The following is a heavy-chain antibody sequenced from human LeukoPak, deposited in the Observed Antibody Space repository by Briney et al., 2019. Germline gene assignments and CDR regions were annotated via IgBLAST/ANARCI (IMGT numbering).Heavy chain of an antibody. CDR2: IWYDGSNK. Sequence: GGSLRLPCAVSGFTFSSYGMHWVRQAPGKGLEWVAVIWYDGSNKYYADSVKGRFTISRDNSKNTLYLQMNSLRAEDTAVYYCAGGYCSGGSCYLKYYFDYWGQGTLVTVSS. J-gene: IGHJ4*02. CDR1: GFTFSSYG. V-gene: IGHV3-33*01. CDR3: AGGYCSGGSCYLKYYFDY. D-gene: IGHD2-15*01.